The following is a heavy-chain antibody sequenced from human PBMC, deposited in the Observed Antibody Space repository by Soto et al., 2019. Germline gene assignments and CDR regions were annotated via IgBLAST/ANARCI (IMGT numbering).Heavy chain of an antibody. V-gene: IGHV3-23*01. CDR2: VCGSGGST. D-gene: IGHD3-3*01. Sequence: KGLGGVSAVCGSGGSTYYADSVEGRFTISSDNPKNPLYLQMNSLRAEDTALYYCANARAQYDAFWSGPPVDYWGHGT. J-gene: IGHJ4*01. CDR3: ANARAQYDAFWSGPPVDY.